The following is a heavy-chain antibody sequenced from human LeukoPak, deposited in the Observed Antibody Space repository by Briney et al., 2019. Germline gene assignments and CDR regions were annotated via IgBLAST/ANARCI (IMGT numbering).Heavy chain of an antibody. CDR1: GGSFSGYY. Sequence: PPETLSLTCAVYGGSFSGYYWSWIRQPPGKGLEWIGEINHSGSTNYNPSLKSRVTISVDTSKNQFSLKLSSVTAADTAVYYCARGRRYIVATTHWFDPWGQGTLVTVSS. D-gene: IGHD5-12*01. CDR3: ARGRRYIVATTHWFDP. V-gene: IGHV4-34*01. J-gene: IGHJ5*02. CDR2: INHSGST.